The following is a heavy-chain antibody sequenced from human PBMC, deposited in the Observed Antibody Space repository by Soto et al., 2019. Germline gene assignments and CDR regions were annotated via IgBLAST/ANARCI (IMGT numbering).Heavy chain of an antibody. D-gene: IGHD3-9*01. J-gene: IGHJ4*02. CDR1: GFSFSSCE. CDR2: ISGSGTST. Sequence: GGSLRLSCAASGFSFSSCEMSWVRQAPGKGLECVSYISGSGTSTQYSDSVKGRFTISRDNAKNSLHLQMNSLGAEDTAVYYCASKIVTPGYHYYDYWGKGTLVTVSS. CDR3: ASKIVTPGYHYYDY. V-gene: IGHV3-48*03.